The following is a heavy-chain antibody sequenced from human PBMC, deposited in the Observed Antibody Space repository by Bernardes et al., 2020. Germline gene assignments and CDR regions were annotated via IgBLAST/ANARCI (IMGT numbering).Heavy chain of an antibody. CDR1: GFSLSNARMG. CDR2: IFSNDEK. CDR3: ARLEAPSGDSSGYSMAFDI. J-gene: IGHJ3*02. V-gene: IGHV2-26*01. Sequence: SGPTLVKLTETLTLTCTVSGFSLSNARMGVSWIRQPPGKALEWLAHIFSNDEKSYSTSLKSRLTISKDTSKSQVVLTMTNMDPVDTATYYCARLEAPSGDSSGYSMAFDIWGQGTMVTVSS. D-gene: IGHD3-22*01.